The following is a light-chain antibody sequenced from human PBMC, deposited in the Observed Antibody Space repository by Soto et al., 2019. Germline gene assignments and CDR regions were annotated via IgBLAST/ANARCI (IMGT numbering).Light chain of an antibody. V-gene: IGKV1-39*01. CDR2: GAS. CDR1: ESITKY. Sequence: DVPMTQSPPSLSASVGARVSITCRASESITKYFSWYQQKPGKAPKLLIYGASSLQSGVPLRFGGSGFGTDFTLNISSLQPEDFATYYCQQTHSVPRTFGGGTKVEI. J-gene: IGKJ4*01. CDR3: QQTHSVPRT.